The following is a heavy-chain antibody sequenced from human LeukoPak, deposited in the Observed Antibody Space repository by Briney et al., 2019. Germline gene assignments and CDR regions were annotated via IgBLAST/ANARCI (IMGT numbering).Heavy chain of an antibody. CDR2: INWNSGVT. D-gene: IGHD2-21*02. J-gene: IGHJ1*01. CDR3: ARGDGPTVTADYFQN. V-gene: IGHV3-20*04. Sequence: GGSLRLSCAASGFTFDDYGMSWVRQVPGKGLEWVSGINWNSGVTGYADSVKGRFNISRDNAKNSLFLEMNRLRDEDTAFYYCARGDGPTVTADYFQNWGQGTLVTVS. CDR1: GFTFDDYG.